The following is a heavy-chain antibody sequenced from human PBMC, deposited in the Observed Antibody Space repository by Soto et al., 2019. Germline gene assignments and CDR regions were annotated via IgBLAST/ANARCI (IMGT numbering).Heavy chain of an antibody. CDR3: ARQIGHQIPQWLGSYYYYYMDV. V-gene: IGHV4-39*01. Sequence: PSETLSLTCTVSGGSISSSSYYWGWIRQPPGKGLEWIGSIYYSGSTYYNQYLKSRVTISVDTSKNQFSLKLSSVTAADTSVYYCARQIGHQIPQWLGSYYYYYMDVWGKGTTVTV. J-gene: IGHJ6*03. CDR2: IYYSGST. CDR1: GGSISSSSYY. D-gene: IGHD6-19*01.